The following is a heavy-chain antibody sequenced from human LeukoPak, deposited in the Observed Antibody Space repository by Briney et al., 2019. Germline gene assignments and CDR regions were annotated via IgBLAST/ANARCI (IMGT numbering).Heavy chain of an antibody. CDR3: ARGYYDSSGYVDY. CDR2: ISSSGSTI. Sequence: GGSLRLSCATSGFTFSSYEMNWVRQAPGKGLEWGSYISSSGSTIYYADSVKGRFTISRDNAKNSLYLQMNSLRAEDTAVYYCARGYYDSSGYVDYWGQGTLVTVSS. CDR1: GFTFSSYE. D-gene: IGHD3-22*01. V-gene: IGHV3-48*03. J-gene: IGHJ4*02.